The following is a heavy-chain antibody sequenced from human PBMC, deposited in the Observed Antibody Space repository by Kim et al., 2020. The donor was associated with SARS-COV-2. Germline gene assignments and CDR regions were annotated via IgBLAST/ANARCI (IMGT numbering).Heavy chain of an antibody. J-gene: IGHJ6*02. V-gene: IGHV4-39*01. CDR1: GGSISSNSYF. CDR2: IYYSGTT. D-gene: IGHD1-26*01. Sequence: SETLSLTCSVSGGSISSNSYFWAWIRQPPGKGLQWIGSIYYSGTTYSNPSLKSPVTISLDRSKNQFSLRLNSVAAADTAIYYCARQTIVTDPSHDYYYGMDVWGQGTTVTVSS. CDR3: ARQTIVTDPSHDYYYGMDV.